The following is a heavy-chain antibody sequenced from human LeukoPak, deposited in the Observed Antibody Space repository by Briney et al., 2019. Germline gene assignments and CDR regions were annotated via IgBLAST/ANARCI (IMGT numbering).Heavy chain of an antibody. CDR3: AKEHGDNYFDY. D-gene: IGHD4-17*01. V-gene: IGHV3-23*01. Sequence: TGGSLRLSCAASGLSFSSYGMTWVRQAPGKGLEWVSTISGRGHTIYYADSVKGRFTISRDNSKNTLYLQMNSLRAEDTAVYYCAKEHGDNYFDYWGQGTQVTVSS. CDR2: ISGRGHTI. CDR1: GLSFSSYG. J-gene: IGHJ4*02.